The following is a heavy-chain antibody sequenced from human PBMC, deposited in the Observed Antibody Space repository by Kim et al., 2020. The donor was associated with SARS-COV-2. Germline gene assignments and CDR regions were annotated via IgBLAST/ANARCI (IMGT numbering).Heavy chain of an antibody. CDR1: GFTFRAFD. CDR3: VKDADLIAVAGSPGDY. CDR2: ISYNGDKK. Sequence: GGSLRLSCAASGFTFRAFDLHWVRQAPGKGLEWVSLISYNGDKKYYTDSVKGRFTISRDDSKSMLYLQMNSLRPDDTAVYFCVKDADLIAVAGSPGDYWGQGTLVTVSS. V-gene: IGHV3-30-3*01. J-gene: IGHJ4*02. D-gene: IGHD6-19*01.